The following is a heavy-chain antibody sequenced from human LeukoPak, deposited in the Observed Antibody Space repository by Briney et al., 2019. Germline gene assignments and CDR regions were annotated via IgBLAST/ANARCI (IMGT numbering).Heavy chain of an antibody. V-gene: IGHV4-4*03. J-gene: IGHJ4*02. CDR3: AREPGDYPTAGFDY. CDR2: IYHSGST. D-gene: IGHD4-17*01. CDR1: VDSISISNW. Sequence: PPGALSLTCAHPVDSISISNWWSWAGRPPGKGLGWFGEIYHSGSTKYNPTLKSRVTISVDKSKNQFSLKLSSVTAADTAVYYCAREPGDYPTAGFDYWGQGTLVTVSS.